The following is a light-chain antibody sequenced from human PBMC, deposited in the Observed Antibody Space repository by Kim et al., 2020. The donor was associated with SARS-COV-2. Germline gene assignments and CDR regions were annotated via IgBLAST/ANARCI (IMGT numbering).Light chain of an antibody. Sequence: GKPVTISCTRSSGSVASNHVQWYQQRPGTSPTTVIYENNQRPSGVPDRFSGSIDSSSNSASLTISGLKTEDEAHYYCQSFDSSSVVFGGGTQLTVL. J-gene: IGLJ2*01. V-gene: IGLV6-57*01. CDR1: SGSVASNH. CDR2: ENN. CDR3: QSFDSSSVV.